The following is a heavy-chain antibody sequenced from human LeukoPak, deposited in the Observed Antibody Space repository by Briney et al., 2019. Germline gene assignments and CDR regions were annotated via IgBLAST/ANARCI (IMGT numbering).Heavy chain of an antibody. J-gene: IGHJ4*02. CDR3: ARIAMVRGVIDDY. V-gene: IGHV3-30*04. CDR1: GFTFSSYA. D-gene: IGHD3-10*01. CDR2: ISYDGSNK. Sequence: GGSLGLSCAASGFTFSSYAMHWVRQAPGKGLEWVAVISYDGSNKYYADSVKGRFTISRDNSKNTLYLQMNSLRAEDTAVYYCARIAMVRGVIDDYWGQGTLVTVSS.